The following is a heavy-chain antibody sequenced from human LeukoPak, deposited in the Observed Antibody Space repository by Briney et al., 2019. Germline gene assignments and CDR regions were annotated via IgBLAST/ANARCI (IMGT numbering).Heavy chain of an antibody. V-gene: IGHV3-30*18. J-gene: IGHJ4*02. CDR2: ISYDGSNK. CDR3: AKVGGAILWFGELY. Sequence: GGSLRLSCAASGFTFSSYVMHWVRQAPGKGLEWVAVISYDGSNKYYADSVKGRFTISRDNSKNTLYLQMNSLRAEDTAVYYCAKVGGAILWFGELYWGQGTLVTVSS. CDR1: GFTFSSYV. D-gene: IGHD3-10*01.